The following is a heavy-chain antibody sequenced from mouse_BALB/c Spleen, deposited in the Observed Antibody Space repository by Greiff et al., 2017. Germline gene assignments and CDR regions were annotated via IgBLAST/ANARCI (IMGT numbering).Heavy chain of an antibody. Sequence: EVMLVESGGGLVQPGGSMKLSCVASGFTFSNYWMNWVRQSPEKGLEWVAEIRLKSNNYATHYAESVKGRFTISRDDSKSSVYLQMNNLRAEDTGIYYCTRTVAYYYGSSYFDYWGQGTTLTVSS. D-gene: IGHD1-1*01. V-gene: IGHV6-6*02. J-gene: IGHJ2*01. CDR3: TRTVAYYYGSSYFDY. CDR2: IRLKSNNYAT. CDR1: GFTFSNYW.